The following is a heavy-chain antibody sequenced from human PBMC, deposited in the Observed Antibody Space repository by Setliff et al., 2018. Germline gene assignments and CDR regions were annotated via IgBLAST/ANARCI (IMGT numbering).Heavy chain of an antibody. CDR2: VSGSGMTR. D-gene: IGHD3-22*01. V-gene: IGHV3-23*01. Sequence: QAGGSLRLSCTASGFTFRKHALAWVRQAPGKGLQWVSSVSGSGMTRDYTDSVKGRFTVSRDSSQNKIHLQMDSLRAEDTGKYFCARADSDSYYPYYFDFWGQGVLVTVSS. CDR1: GFTFRKHA. CDR3: ARADSDSYYPYYFDF. J-gene: IGHJ4*02.